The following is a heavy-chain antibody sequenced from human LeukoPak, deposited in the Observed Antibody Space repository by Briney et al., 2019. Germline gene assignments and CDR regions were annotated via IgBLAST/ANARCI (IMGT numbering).Heavy chain of an antibody. CDR3: ARKWELQYYGMDV. Sequence: ASVKVSCKASGYTFTGYYMHWVRQAPGQGLEWMGWINPNSGGTNYAQKFQGRVTMTRDTSISTAYMELSRLRSDDTAVYYCARKWELQYYGMDVWGQGTTVTVSS. D-gene: IGHD1-26*01. CDR1: GYTFTGYY. J-gene: IGHJ6*02. CDR2: INPNSGGT. V-gene: IGHV1-2*02.